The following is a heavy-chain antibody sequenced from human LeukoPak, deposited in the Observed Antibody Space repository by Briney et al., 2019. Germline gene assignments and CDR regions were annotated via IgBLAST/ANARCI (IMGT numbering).Heavy chain of an antibody. D-gene: IGHD3-22*01. Sequence: NPGGSLGLSCAASEFTFSSYSMNWVRQAPGKGLEWVSSISSSGGNTYYADSLRGRFTISRDNAKNSLYLQMNSLRDEDTAVYYCARGGYHPYALDIWGQGTMVTVSS. J-gene: IGHJ3*02. V-gene: IGHV3-21*01. CDR3: ARGGYHPYALDI. CDR2: ISSSGGNT. CDR1: EFTFSSYS.